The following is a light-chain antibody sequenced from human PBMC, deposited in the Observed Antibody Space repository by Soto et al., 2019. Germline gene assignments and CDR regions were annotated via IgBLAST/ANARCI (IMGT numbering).Light chain of an antibody. CDR3: QQYNSYRT. CDR2: DAS. V-gene: IGKV1-5*01. Sequence: DIKMTQSPSTLSASVEDRVTITCRARQTISIWLAWYQQKPGKAPKLLIYDASILESGVPSRFSGSGSGTEFTLTISSLQPDDFATYYCQQYNSYRTFGQGTKVDI. CDR1: QTISIW. J-gene: IGKJ1*01.